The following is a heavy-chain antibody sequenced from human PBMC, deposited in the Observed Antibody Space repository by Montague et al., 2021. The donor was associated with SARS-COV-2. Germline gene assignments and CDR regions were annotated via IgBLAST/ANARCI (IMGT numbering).Heavy chain of an antibody. Sequence: SLRLSCAASGFTVSSIYMSWVRQAPGKGLEWVSVIYSGGNTYYADSVKGRFTISRDNSKNTLYLQMNSLRAEDTAVYYCARDGGSSWYGNYYYGMDVWGQGTTVTVSS. CDR3: ARDGGSSWYGNYYYGMDV. J-gene: IGHJ6*02. CDR2: IYSGGNT. CDR1: GFTVSSIY. V-gene: IGHV3-66*02. D-gene: IGHD6-13*01.